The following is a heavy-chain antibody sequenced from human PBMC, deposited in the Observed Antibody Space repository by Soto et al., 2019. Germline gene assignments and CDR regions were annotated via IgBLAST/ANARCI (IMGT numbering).Heavy chain of an antibody. V-gene: IGHV3-74*01. CDR1: GFTFSNYW. Sequence: EVQLVESGGGLLQPGGSLRLSCAASGFTFSNYWMNWVRQAPGKGLVWVSRINSDGSTTNYADSVKGRSTISRDNAKNTLHLQMNSLRADDTAVYYGARIDFWSGMDVWGQGTTVTVSS. J-gene: IGHJ6*02. CDR2: INSDGSTT. D-gene: IGHD3-3*01. CDR3: ARIDFWSGMDV.